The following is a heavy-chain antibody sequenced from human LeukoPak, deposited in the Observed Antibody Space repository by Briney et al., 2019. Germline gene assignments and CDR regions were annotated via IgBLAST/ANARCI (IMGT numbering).Heavy chain of an antibody. Sequence: ASVKVSCKASGYTFTSYGISWVRQAPGQGLEWMGWISGYNGNTNYAQKLQGRVTMTTDTSTSTAYMELRSLRSDDTAVYYCARALRRLLWFGELPSGTTGMDVWGQGTTVTVSS. CDR1: GYTFTSYG. D-gene: IGHD3-10*01. CDR2: ISGYNGNT. V-gene: IGHV1-18*01. CDR3: ARALRRLLWFGELPSGTTGMDV. J-gene: IGHJ6*02.